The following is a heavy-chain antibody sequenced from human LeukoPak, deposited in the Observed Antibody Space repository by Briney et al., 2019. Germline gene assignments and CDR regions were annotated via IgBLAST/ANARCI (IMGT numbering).Heavy chain of an antibody. CDR1: GFTFSSYS. J-gene: IGHJ4*02. V-gene: IGHV3-21*01. CDR3: ARDKDYYDSSGPDY. Sequence: GGSLRLSCAASGFTFSSYSMNWVRQAPGKGLEWVSSISSSSSYIYYADSVKGRFTISRDNAKNSLYLQTNSLRAEDTAVYYCARDKDYYDSSGPDYWGQGTLVTVSS. D-gene: IGHD3-22*01. CDR2: ISSSSSYI.